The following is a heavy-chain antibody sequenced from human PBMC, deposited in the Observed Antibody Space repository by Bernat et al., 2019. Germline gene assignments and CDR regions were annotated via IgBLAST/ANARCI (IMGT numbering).Heavy chain of an antibody. D-gene: IGHD5-12*01. J-gene: IGHJ6*03. CDR2: ISSSSSYI. CDR3: ARVPREYSGPEPNYYMDV. Sequence: EVQLVESGGGLVKPGGSLRLSCAASGFTFSSYSMNWVRQAPGKGLEWVSSISSSSSYIYDADSVKGRFTISRDNAKNSLYLQMNSLRAEDTAVYYCARVPREYSGPEPNYYMDVWGKGTTVTVSS. CDR1: GFTFSSYS. V-gene: IGHV3-21*01.